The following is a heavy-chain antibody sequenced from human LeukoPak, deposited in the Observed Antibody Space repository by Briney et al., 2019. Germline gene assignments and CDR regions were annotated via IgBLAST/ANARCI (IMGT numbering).Heavy chain of an antibody. J-gene: IGHJ2*01. CDR3: AKGGHFSHFDV. V-gene: IGHV4-34*01. CDR1: GGSFSSYY. CDR2: INDSGIT. Sequence: TLSLTCTLSGGSFSSYYWSWIRQPPGKGLEWIGEINDSGITNYNPSLKSRVTISIDTSQSQLSLKLTSVTAADTAFYYCAKGGHFSHFDVWGRGTLVTVSS.